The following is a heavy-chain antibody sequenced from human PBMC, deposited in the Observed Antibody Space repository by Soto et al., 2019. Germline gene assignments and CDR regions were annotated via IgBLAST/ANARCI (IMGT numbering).Heavy chain of an antibody. CDR3: VKVGLRCSGGSCYSGLNTTDV. CDR1: GFTFSSYA. D-gene: IGHD2-15*01. Sequence: PGGSLRLSCSASGFTFSSYAMHWVRQAPGKGLEYVSAISSNGGSTYYADSVKDRFTISRDNSKNTLYLQMSSLRAEDTAVYYCVKVGLRCSGGSCYSGLNTTDVRGKGTTVTVSS. V-gene: IGHV3-64D*06. CDR2: ISSNGGST. J-gene: IGHJ6*04.